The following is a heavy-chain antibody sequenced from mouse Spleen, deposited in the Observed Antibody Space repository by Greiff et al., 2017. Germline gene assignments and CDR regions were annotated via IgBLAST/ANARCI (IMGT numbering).Heavy chain of an antibody. J-gene: IGHJ2*01. CDR2: ISSGGGSI. V-gene: IGHV5-12-1*01. D-gene: IGHD2-1*01. CDR1: GFTFSSYY. CDR3: ASIYNGYVDY. Sequence: DVQLVESGGGLVKLGGSLKLSCAASGFTFSSYYMSWVRQTPEKRLEWVATISSGGGSIYYPDSVKGRFTISRDNAKNTLYLQMSSLNSEDTAVYYCASIYNGYVDYWGQGTTLTVSS.